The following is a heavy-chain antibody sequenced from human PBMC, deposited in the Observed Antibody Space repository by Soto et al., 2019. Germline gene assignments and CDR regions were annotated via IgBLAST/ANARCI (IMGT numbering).Heavy chain of an antibody. CDR3: AREEGYSYGTALYYYGMDV. Sequence: GASVKVSCKASGXTFTGYYMHWVRQAPGQGLEWMGWINPNSGGTNYAQKFQGRVTMTRDTSISTAYMELSRLRSDDTAVYYCAREEGYSYGTALYYYGMDVWGQGTTVTSP. D-gene: IGHD5-18*01. J-gene: IGHJ6*02. CDR2: INPNSGGT. CDR1: GXTFTGYY. V-gene: IGHV1-2*02.